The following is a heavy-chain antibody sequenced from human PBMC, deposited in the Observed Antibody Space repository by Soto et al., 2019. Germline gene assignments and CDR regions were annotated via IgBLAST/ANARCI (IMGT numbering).Heavy chain of an antibody. V-gene: IGHV4-59*12. CDR2: IYYSGTT. J-gene: IGHJ4*02. D-gene: IGHD3-22*01. CDR3: ARVLYYYDSSGYYHETHYYFDY. CDR1: GGSISSYY. Sequence: SETLSLTCTVSGGSISSYYWSWIRQPPGKGLEWIGNIYYSGTTYYNPSLRSRVTISVDRSKNQFSLKLSSVTAADTAVYYCARVLYYYDSSGYYHETHYYFDYWGQGTLVTVSS.